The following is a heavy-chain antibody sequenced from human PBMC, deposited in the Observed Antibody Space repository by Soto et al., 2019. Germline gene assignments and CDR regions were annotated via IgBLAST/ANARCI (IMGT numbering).Heavy chain of an antibody. Sequence: SEALSLTCTVSGGSISRSSYYWGWIRQAPGKGLEWIGSIYYRGNTYYNPSLKSRVTISVDTSKNQFSLKLSSVTAADTAVYYCAREGGGYCSGGSCQVDYWGQGTLVTVS. V-gene: IGHV4-39*02. CDR1: GGSISRSSYY. CDR3: AREGGGYCSGGSCQVDY. J-gene: IGHJ4*02. CDR2: IYYRGNT. D-gene: IGHD2-15*01.